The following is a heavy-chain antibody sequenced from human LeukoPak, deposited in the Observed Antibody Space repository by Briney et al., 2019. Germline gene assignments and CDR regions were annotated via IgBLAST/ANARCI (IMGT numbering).Heavy chain of an antibody. J-gene: IGHJ4*02. D-gene: IGHD4-11*01. CDR1: GFTFSIYG. CDR2: IVYDGNTK. CDR3: TGFTVTTCCDY. Sequence: PGGSLRLSCAVSGFTFSIYGMHWVRQAPGKGLEWVAFIVYDGNTKYYAESVKGRFTISRDNSKTTLYLQMNSLRPEDTVVYYCTGFTVTTCCDYWGQGPLVSVSS. V-gene: IGHV3-30*02.